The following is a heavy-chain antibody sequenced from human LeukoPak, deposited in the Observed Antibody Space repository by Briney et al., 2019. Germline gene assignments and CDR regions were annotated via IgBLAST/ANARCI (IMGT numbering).Heavy chain of an antibody. J-gene: IGHJ4*02. CDR3: ARMSGYCSRTSCYTPPFDY. D-gene: IGHD2-2*02. CDR1: GFTFSSYW. CDR2: IKQDGSEK. V-gene: IGHV3-7*01. Sequence: GGSLRLSCAASGFTFSSYWMSWVRQAPGKGLEWVANIKQDGSEKYYVDSVKGRFTISRDNAKKSLYLQMNSLRAEDTAVYYCARMSGYCSRTSCYTPPFDYWGQGTLVTVSS.